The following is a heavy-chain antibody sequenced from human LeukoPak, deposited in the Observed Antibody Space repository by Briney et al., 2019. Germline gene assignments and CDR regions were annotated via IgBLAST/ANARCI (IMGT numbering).Heavy chain of an antibody. CDR1: GFTFSSYA. V-gene: IGHV3-30-3*01. Sequence: GGSLRLSCAASGFTFSSYAIHWVRQAPGKVLEWVAVISYDGSKKYYADSVKGRFTISRANSKNTLYLQMNSLRAEDTAVFYCARDNREQQLVPPTFDYWGQGTLVTVSS. CDR2: ISYDGSKK. CDR3: ARDNREQQLVPPTFDY. J-gene: IGHJ4*02. D-gene: IGHD6-13*01.